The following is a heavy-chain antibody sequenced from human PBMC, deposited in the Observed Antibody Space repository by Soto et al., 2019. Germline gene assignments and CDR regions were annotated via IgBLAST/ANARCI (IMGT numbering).Heavy chain of an antibody. CDR2: IYHSGST. D-gene: IGHD3-3*01. CDR1: GGSISSSNW. Sequence: SETLSLTCAVSGGSISSSNWWSWVRQPPGKGLEWIGEIYHSGSTNYNPSLKSRVTISVDKSKNQFSLKLSSVTAADTAVYYCATKGAGFYDFWSGYYKGYGMDVWGQGTTVT. CDR3: ATKGAGFYDFWSGYYKGYGMDV. J-gene: IGHJ6*02. V-gene: IGHV4-4*02.